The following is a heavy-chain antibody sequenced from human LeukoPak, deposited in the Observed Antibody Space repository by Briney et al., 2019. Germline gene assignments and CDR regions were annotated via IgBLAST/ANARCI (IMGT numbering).Heavy chain of an antibody. CDR2: IWYDGSNK. V-gene: IGHV3-33*01. CDR3: AREGPRGNSQFDY. CDR1: GFTLSSYG. J-gene: IGHJ4*02. D-gene: IGHD2/OR15-2a*01. Sequence: GGSLRLSCAASGFTLSSYGMHWVRQAPGKGLEWVALIWYDGSNKYYADSVKGRLTISRDNSKNTLYLQMNSLRAEDTAVYYCAREGPRGNSQFDYWGQGTLVTVSS.